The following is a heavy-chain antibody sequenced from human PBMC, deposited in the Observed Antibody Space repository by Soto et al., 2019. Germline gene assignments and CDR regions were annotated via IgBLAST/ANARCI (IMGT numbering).Heavy chain of an antibody. J-gene: IGHJ6*02. CDR1: GYTFTGYY. V-gene: IGHV1-2*04. D-gene: IGHD3-3*01. Sequence: ASVKVSCKASGYTFTGYYMHRVRQAPGQGLEWMGWINPNSGGTNYAQKFQGWVTMTRDTSISTAYMELSRLRSDDTAVYYCARDLGALGTGTITYGMDVWGQGTTVTVSS. CDR3: ARDLGALGTGTITYGMDV. CDR2: INPNSGGT.